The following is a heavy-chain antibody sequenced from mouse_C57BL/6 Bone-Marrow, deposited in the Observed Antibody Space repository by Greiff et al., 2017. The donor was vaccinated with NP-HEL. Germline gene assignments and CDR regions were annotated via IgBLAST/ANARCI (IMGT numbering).Heavy chain of an antibody. CDR2: IRLKSDNYAT. CDR3: TAPWLLRNFDY. Sequence: EVKLEESGGGLVQPGGSMKLSCVASGFTFSNYWMNWVRQSPEKGLEWVAQIRLKSDNYATHYAESVKGRFTISRDDSKSSVYLQMNNLRAEDTGIYYCTAPWLLRNFDYWGQGTTLTVSS. J-gene: IGHJ2*01. V-gene: IGHV6-3*01. D-gene: IGHD2-3*01. CDR1: GFTFSNYW.